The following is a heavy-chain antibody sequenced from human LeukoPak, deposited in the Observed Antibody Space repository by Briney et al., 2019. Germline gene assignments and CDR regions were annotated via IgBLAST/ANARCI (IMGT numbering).Heavy chain of an antibody. J-gene: IGHJ4*02. CDR3: ARLSCSSTSCPNFDY. V-gene: IGHV4-4*02. D-gene: IGHD2-2*01. CDR1: GVSIISSHW. CDR2: IYYSGST. Sequence: PSETLSLTCAFSGVSIISSHWWSWARQSPGKGLEWIGYIYYSGSTNYNPSLKSRVTISVDTSKNQFSLKLSSVTAADTAVYYCARLSCSSTSCPNFDYWGQGTLVTVSS.